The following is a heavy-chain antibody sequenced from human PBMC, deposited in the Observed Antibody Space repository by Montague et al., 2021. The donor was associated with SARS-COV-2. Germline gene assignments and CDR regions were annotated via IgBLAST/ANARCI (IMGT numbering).Heavy chain of an antibody. CDR3: ARVYYDISAMDV. J-gene: IGHJ6*02. CDR1: GGSISSFY. V-gene: IGHV4-59*01. CDR2: FYYSGST. D-gene: IGHD3-9*01. Sequence: SETLSLTCTVSGGSISSFYWSWFRQPPGKGLEWIGYFYYSGSTNYNPSLKSRVTISVDTSKNQFSLKLTSVTAADTAVYFCARVYYDISAMDVWGQGTTVTVSS.